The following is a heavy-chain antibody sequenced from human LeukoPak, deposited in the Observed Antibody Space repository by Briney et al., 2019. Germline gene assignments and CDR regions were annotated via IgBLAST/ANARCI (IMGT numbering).Heavy chain of an antibody. V-gene: IGHV4-59*08. J-gene: IGHJ4*02. Sequence: SETLSLTCTVSGGSISSYYWSWVRQPPGKGLEWIGYIYYSGSTNYNPSLKSRVTISVDTSKNQFSLKLSSVTAADTAVYYCARGDYGDYGRLDYWGQGTLVTVSS. CDR3: ARGDYGDYGRLDY. CDR2: IYYSGST. D-gene: IGHD4-17*01. CDR1: GGSISSYY.